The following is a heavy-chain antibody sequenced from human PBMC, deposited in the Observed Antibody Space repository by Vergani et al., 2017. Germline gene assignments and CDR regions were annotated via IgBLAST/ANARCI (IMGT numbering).Heavy chain of an antibody. Sequence: QVQLQESGPGLVQPSQTLSLTCTVSGGSISSGGYYWSWIRQHPGKGLEWIGYIYYSGSTYYNPSLKSRVTISVDTSKNQFSLKLSSVTAADTAVYYCARVAYDSSGYLCPFDYWGQGTLVTVSS. CDR3: ARVAYDSSGYLCPFDY. V-gene: IGHV4-31*03. J-gene: IGHJ4*02. D-gene: IGHD3-22*01. CDR2: IYYSGST. CDR1: GGSISSGGYY.